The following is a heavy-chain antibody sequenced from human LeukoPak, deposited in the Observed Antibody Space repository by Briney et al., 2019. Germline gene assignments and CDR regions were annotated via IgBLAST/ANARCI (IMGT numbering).Heavy chain of an antibody. V-gene: IGHV3-74*01. D-gene: IGHD1-26*01. Sequence: GGSLSLSCAASGFTSSAYWMHWVRQVPGKGLVWVSRINSDVSTTNYADSVKGRFTISRDNAKNTIYLQMNSLRAEDTAVYYCARYGRYRAFDIWGPGTVVTVSS. CDR1: GFTSSAYW. J-gene: IGHJ3*02. CDR2: INSDVSTT. CDR3: ARYGRYRAFDI.